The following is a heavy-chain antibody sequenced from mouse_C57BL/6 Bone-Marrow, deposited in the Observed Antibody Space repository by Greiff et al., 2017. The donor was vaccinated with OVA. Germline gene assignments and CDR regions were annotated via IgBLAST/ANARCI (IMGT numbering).Heavy chain of an antibody. CDR3: VRHGYYAMDY. J-gene: IGHJ4*01. CDR2: IRSKSNNYAT. V-gene: IGHV10-1*01. CDR1: GFSFNTYA. Sequence: EVKVVESGGGLVQPKGSLKLSCAASGFSFNTYAMNWVRQAPGKGLEWVARIRSKSNNYATYYADSVKDRFTISRDDSESMVYLQMNNLKTEDTAMYYCVRHGYYAMDYWGQGTSVTVSS.